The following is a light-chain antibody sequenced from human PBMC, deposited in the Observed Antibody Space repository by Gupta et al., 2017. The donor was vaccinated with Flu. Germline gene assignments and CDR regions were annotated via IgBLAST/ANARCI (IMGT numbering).Light chain of an antibody. CDR2: AAS. CDR3: QQSYSTPRT. Sequence: IQMTQSPYSLSAYVGDRVTITCRASQSISSYLNWYQQKPGKAPKLLIYAASSLQSGVPSRFSGSGSGTDFTLTISSLQPEDFATYYCQQSYSTPRTFGQGTKVEIK. CDR1: QSISSY. J-gene: IGKJ1*01. V-gene: IGKV1-39*01.